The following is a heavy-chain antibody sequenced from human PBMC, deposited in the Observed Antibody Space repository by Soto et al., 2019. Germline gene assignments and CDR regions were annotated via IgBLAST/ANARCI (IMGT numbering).Heavy chain of an antibody. D-gene: IGHD3-10*01. CDR2: IYQSGST. Sequence: QVQLQESGPGLVKPSGTLSLTCAVSGGSMSSSNWWSWVRQLPGKGLEWIGEIYQSGSTNYDSSLKSRVTISVDKSKNQFSLKLNSVTAADTAVYYCARYYVSGSYFDSWGQGTLVTVSS. V-gene: IGHV4-4*02. J-gene: IGHJ5*01. CDR3: ARYYVSGSYFDS. CDR1: GGSMSSSNW.